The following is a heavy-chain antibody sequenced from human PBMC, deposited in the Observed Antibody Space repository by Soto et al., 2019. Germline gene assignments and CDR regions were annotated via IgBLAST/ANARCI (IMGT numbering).Heavy chain of an antibody. CDR2: IYSSENT. J-gene: IGHJ4*02. V-gene: IGHV4-39*07. CDR1: GDSVSTNSYS. Sequence: PSETLSLTCTVSGDSVSTNSYSWGWIRQSPGKGLEWIGTIYSSENTYYNPSLLSRVTISVDRSKNQFSLKLSSVTAADTAVDYCARGNVVAIDYWGQGTLVTVSS. D-gene: IGHD2-21*01. CDR3: ARGNVVAIDY.